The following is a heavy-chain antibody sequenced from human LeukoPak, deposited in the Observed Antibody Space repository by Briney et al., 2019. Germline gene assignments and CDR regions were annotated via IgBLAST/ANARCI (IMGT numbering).Heavy chain of an antibody. J-gene: IGHJ6*03. CDR1: GGSISSYY. V-gene: IGHV4-59*01. CDR3: ARYRTNGVPWSYYYYYMDV. D-gene: IGHD2-8*01. CDR2: IYYSGST. Sequence: SETLSLTCTVSGGSISSYYWSWIRQPPGKGLEWIGYIYYSGSTNYNPSLKSRVTISVDTSKNQFSLKLSSVTAADTAVYYCARYRTNGVPWSYYYYYMDVWGKGTTVTVSS.